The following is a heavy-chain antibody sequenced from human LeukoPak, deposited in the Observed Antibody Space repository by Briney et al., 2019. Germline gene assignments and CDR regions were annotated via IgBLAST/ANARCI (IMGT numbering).Heavy chain of an antibody. Sequence: GGSLRLSCAASRFTVSSNFMSWVRQAPGKGLEWVSVIYSGGRTEYTDSVKGRFSISRDSSKNTLYLQMNSLTAEDTAVYYCARRAGAYSHPYDYWGQGTLVTVSS. CDR3: ARRAGAYSHPYDY. V-gene: IGHV3-66*04. J-gene: IGHJ4*02. CDR1: RFTVSSNF. D-gene: IGHD4/OR15-4a*01. CDR2: IYSGGRT.